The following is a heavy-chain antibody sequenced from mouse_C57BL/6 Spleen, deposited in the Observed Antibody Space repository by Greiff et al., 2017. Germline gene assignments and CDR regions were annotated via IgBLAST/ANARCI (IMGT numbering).Heavy chain of an antibody. Sequence: QVQLQQPGAELVKPGASVKLSCKASGYTFTSYWMQWVKQRPGQGLEWIGEIDPSDSYTNYNQKFKGKATLTVDTSSSTAYMQLSSLTSEDSAVYYCGRGTAQATWGFADWGQGTLVTVSA. J-gene: IGHJ3*01. V-gene: IGHV1-50*01. CDR3: GRGTAQATWGFAD. D-gene: IGHD3-2*02. CDR2: IDPSDSYT. CDR1: GYTFTSYW.